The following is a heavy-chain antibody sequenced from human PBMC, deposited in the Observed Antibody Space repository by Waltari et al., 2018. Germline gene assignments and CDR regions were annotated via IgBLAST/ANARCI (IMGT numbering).Heavy chain of an antibody. Sequence: QVQLQQWGAGLLKPSETLSLTCAVYGGSFSGYYWSWIRQPPGNGLEWIGEINHSGSTNYNPSLKSRVTISVDTSKNQFSLKLSSVTAADTAVYYCARGPRLLWFRELPRKNWFDPWGQGTLVTVSS. J-gene: IGHJ5*02. CDR3: ARGPRLLWFRELPRKNWFDP. CDR2: INHSGST. V-gene: IGHV4-34*01. D-gene: IGHD3-10*01. CDR1: GGSFSGYY.